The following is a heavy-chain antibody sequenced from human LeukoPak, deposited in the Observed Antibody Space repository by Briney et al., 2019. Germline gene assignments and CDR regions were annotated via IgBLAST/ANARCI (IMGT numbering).Heavy chain of an antibody. J-gene: IGHJ6*03. D-gene: IGHD6-6*01. CDR1: GGSIHNDY. CDR2: MYSSGKS. Sequence: PSETLSLTCTVSGGSIHNDYWSWIRQPPGKGLEWIGSMYSSGKSDYSPSLKNRVTMSIDTSKNQFSLKLTSVTAADTAVYYCARLNIAAPSMGVWGKGTTVTVSS. CDR3: ARLNIAAPSMGV. V-gene: IGHV4-59*08.